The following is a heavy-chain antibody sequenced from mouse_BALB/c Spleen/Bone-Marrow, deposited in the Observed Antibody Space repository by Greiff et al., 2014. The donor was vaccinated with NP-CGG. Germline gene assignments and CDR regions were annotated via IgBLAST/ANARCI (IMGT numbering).Heavy chain of an antibody. D-gene: IGHD1-1*01. Sequence: VQLKQSGPELAKPGASVKISCKASGYPFTCYNMYWVKQRHGKGLEWIGDIYPYYGCTNYNQKLKDKATLTVDKSSSTAYMQLKSLTSEDSAVYYCAISVSLRAMDYWGQGTSVTVSS. CDR3: AISVSLRAMDY. J-gene: IGHJ4*01. CDR2: IYPYYGCT. CDR1: GYPFTCYN. V-gene: IGHV1-25*01.